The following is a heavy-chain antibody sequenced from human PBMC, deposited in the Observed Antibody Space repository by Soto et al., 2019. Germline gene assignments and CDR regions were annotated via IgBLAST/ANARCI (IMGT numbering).Heavy chain of an antibody. Sequence: ASVKVSCKTSGFTFTSYPFSWVRQAPGQGLEWLAWVHPYEGTTKVAHQFRDRLTLTTDTSAATVFMELTRLTSDDTAVYFCAREYYSDTTWIDYWGQGTLVTVSS. V-gene: IGHV1-18*04. CDR2: VHPYEGTT. CDR3: AREYYSDTTWIDY. CDR1: GFTFTSYP. J-gene: IGHJ4*02. D-gene: IGHD1-26*01.